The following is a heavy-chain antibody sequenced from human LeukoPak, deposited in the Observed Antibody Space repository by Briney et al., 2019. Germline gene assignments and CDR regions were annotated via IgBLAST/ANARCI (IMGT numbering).Heavy chain of an antibody. CDR2: INPNSGGT. V-gene: IGHV1-2*02. CDR3: ARARAGDRADY. D-gene: IGHD2-21*02. CDR1: GYTFTGSY. J-gene: IGHJ4*02. Sequence: GASVKVSCSASGYTFTGSYIHWVRDAPGQGLGWMGWINPNSGGTNYAQKLQGRVTMTTDTSTSTAYMELRSLRSDDTAVYYCARARAGDRADYWGQGTRVTVSS.